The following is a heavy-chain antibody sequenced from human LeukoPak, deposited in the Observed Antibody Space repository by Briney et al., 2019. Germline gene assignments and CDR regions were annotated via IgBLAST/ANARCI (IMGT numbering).Heavy chain of an antibody. Sequence: SETLSLTCTVSGGSISSSSYYWGWIRQPPGKGLEWIGSIYYSGSTYYNPSLKSRVTISVDTSKNQFSLKLSSVTAADTAVYYCARGQVATLDYWGQGTLVTVSS. J-gene: IGHJ4*02. CDR3: ARGQVATLDY. D-gene: IGHD5-12*01. CDR1: GGSISSSSYY. CDR2: IYYSGST. V-gene: IGHV4-39*01.